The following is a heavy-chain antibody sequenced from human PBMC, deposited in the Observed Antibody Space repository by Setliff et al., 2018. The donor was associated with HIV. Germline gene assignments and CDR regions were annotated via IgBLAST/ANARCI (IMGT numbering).Heavy chain of an antibody. CDR3: ARQTWEYYDTLTGYYRSPKNFDS. V-gene: IGHV3-74*01. CDR1: GFTFSSYW. J-gene: IGHJ4*02. CDR2: IKSDGSYT. D-gene: IGHD3-9*01. Sequence: GGSLRLSCAASGFTFSSYWMHWVRQAPGKGLVWVSRIKSDGSYTSYADSVKGRFTISRDNAKNSLYLQMNSLRAEDTAIYYCARQTWEYYDTLTGYYRSPKNFDSWGQGTLVTVSS.